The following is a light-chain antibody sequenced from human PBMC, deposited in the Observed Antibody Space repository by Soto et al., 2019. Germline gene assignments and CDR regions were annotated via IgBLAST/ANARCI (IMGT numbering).Light chain of an antibody. J-gene: IGKJ3*01. CDR1: QDISNY. Sequence: DIQMTQSPSSLSASVGDRATITCRASQDISNYLGWYQQKPGKVPKLLIYAASTLQSGVPSRFSGSGSGTDFTLTISSLQPEDVATYYCQKDNSAPFTFGPGTKVDI. CDR3: QKDNSAPFT. V-gene: IGKV1-27*01. CDR2: AAS.